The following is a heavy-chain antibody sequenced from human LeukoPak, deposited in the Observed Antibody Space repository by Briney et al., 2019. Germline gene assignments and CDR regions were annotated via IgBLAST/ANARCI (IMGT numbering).Heavy chain of an antibody. CDR1: GYSFTNYW. J-gene: IGHJ3*01. D-gene: IGHD3-22*01. Sequence: GESLKISCKASGYSFTNYWIVWLRPMPGKGLEWMGIIYPDDSDTRYSPSFQGQITISADKSLRAAYLQWSSLKASDTAMYYCARPNITSYYDSRGYNAFDVWGQGTMVTVSS. CDR3: ARPNITSYYDSRGYNAFDV. CDR2: IYPDDSDT. V-gene: IGHV5-51*01.